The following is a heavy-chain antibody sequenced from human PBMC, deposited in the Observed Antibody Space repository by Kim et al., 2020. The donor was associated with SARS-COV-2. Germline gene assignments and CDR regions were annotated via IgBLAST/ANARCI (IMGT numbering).Heavy chain of an antibody. V-gene: IGHV1-46*01. Sequence: ASVKVSCKASGYTFTSYYMHWMRQAPGQGLEWMGIINPSGGSTSYAQKFQGRVTMTRDTSTSTVYMELSSLRSEDTAVYYCARFRIAVADAQDYYYYYGMDVWGQGTTVTVSS. CDR1: GYTFTSYY. CDR2: INPSGGST. D-gene: IGHD6-19*01. CDR3: ARFRIAVADAQDYYYYYGMDV. J-gene: IGHJ6*02.